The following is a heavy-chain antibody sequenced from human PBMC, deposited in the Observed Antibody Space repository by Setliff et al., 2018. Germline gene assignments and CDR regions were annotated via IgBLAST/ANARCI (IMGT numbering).Heavy chain of an antibody. V-gene: IGHV1-69*05. CDR3: VREGVDSRSSTDYRYYMDV. CDR2: TIPMFGTT. Sequence: SVKVSCKASGGTFSSYGITWVRQAPGQGLEWMGGTIPMFGTTNYARKFQGRVTIITDESTSTAYMQLSSLGSEDTAVYHCVREGVDSRSSTDYRYYMDVWGEGTTVTVSS. CDR1: GGTFSSYG. D-gene: IGHD3-22*01. J-gene: IGHJ6*03.